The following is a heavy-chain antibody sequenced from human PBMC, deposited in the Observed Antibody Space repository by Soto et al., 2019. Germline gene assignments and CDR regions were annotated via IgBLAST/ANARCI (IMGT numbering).Heavy chain of an antibody. V-gene: IGHV1-69*12. CDR2: IIPIFGTA. CDR3: ARSRPSNWNEAFDI. J-gene: IGHJ3*02. D-gene: IGHD1-1*01. CDR1: GGTFSSYA. Sequence: QVQLVQSGAAVKKPGSSVKVSCKASGGTFSSYAISWVRQAPGQGLEWMGGIIPIFGTANYAQKFQGRVTITADESTSTAYTELSSLRSEDTAVYYCARSRPSNWNEAFDIWGQGTMVTVSS.